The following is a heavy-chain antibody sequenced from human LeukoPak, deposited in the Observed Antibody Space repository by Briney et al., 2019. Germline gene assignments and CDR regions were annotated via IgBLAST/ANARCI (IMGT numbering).Heavy chain of an antibody. J-gene: IGHJ5*02. Sequence: ASVKVSCKASGYTFTSYGISWLRQAPGQGLEWMGWISAYNGNTNYAQKLQGRVTMTTDTSTSTAYMELRSLRSDDTAVYYCARDPEQCCGGDCYSNWFDPWGQGTLVTVSS. CDR3: ARDPEQCCGGDCYSNWFDP. CDR1: GYTFTSYG. D-gene: IGHD2-21*02. CDR2: ISAYNGNT. V-gene: IGHV1-18*01.